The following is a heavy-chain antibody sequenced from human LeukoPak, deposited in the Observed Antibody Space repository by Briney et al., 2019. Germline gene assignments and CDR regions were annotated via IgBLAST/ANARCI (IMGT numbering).Heavy chain of an antibody. V-gene: IGHV1-8*01. D-gene: IGHD3-10*01. CDR2: MNPNSGNT. Sequence: ASVKVSCKASGYTFTSYDINWVRQATGQGLEWMGWMNPNSGNTGYAQKFQGRVTMTRDTSISTAYMELSRLRSDDTAVYYCARARPGESWFDPWGQGTLVTVSS. CDR3: ARARPGESWFDP. CDR1: GYTFTSYD. J-gene: IGHJ5*02.